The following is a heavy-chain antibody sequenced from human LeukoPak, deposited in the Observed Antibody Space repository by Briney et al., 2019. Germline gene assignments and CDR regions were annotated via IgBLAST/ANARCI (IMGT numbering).Heavy chain of an antibody. CDR1: GGSISSSRYY. V-gene: IGHV4-39*07. J-gene: IGHJ4*02. D-gene: IGHD6-13*01. Sequence: SETLYLTCTVSGGSISSSRYYWGWIRQPPGKGLEWIGSIYYSGSTYYSPSLKSRVTISVDTSKNQFSLKLSSVTAADTAVYYCARDRGLAAAGPPVDYWGQGTLVTVSS. CDR3: ARDRGLAAAGPPVDY. CDR2: IYYSGST.